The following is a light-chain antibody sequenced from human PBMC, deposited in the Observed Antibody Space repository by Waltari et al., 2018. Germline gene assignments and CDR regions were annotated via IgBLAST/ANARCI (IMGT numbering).Light chain of an antibody. J-gene: IGKJ2*01. CDR3: HQYSSWPPMFT. CDR1: QSVSSN. V-gene: IGKV3-15*01. Sequence: RASQSVSSNLAWYQQRPGQAPRLLIYGASTRATGIPARFSGSGSGTEFTLTISSLQSEDSAVYYCHQYSSWPPMFTFGQGTKLEIK. CDR2: GAS.